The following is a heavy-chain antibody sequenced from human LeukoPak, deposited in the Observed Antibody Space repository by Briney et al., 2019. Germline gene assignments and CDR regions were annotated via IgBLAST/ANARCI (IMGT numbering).Heavy chain of an antibody. J-gene: IGHJ4*02. Sequence: GGSLRLSCAASGFTFTDYYMSWIRQAQGKGLEWVSYISSSGGTIYYADSVKGRFTISRDNAKNSVYLQMNSLRAEDTAIYYCATYRQVLLPFESWGQGTLVTVSS. CDR1: GFTFTDYY. D-gene: IGHD2-8*02. CDR2: ISSSGGTI. CDR3: ATYRQVLLPFES. V-gene: IGHV3-11*01.